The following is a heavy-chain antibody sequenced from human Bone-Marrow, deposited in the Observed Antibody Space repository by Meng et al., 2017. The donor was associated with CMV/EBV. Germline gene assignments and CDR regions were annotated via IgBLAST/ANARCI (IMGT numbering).Heavy chain of an antibody. J-gene: IGHJ4*02. CDR1: GGSISSSS. CDR2: ISYDGSNK. CDR3: ARVGSSRGYYFDY. Sequence: LSLTCTVSGGSISSSSYYWGWIRQPPGKGLEWVAVISYDGSNKYYADSVKGRFTISRDNSKNTLYLQMNSLRAEDTAVYYCARVGSSRGYYFDYWGQGTLVTVSS. V-gene: IGHV3-30-3*01. D-gene: IGHD1-26*01.